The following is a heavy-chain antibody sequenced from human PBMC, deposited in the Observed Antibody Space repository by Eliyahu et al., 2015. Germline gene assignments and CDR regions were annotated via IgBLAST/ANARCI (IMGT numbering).Heavy chain of an antibody. D-gene: IGHD6-13*01. Sequence: QVQLVQSGAEVKKPGASVKVSCKASGYTFTNYGIXWVRQAPGQGLEWMGWISAYNGNTKYAQKLQDRVTMTTDTSTTTAYMELRSLRSDDTAVYYCARDSGSSSPGGDMDVWGKGTTVTVSS. J-gene: IGHJ6*03. V-gene: IGHV1-18*04. CDR3: ARDSGSSSPGGDMDV. CDR1: GYTFTNYG. CDR2: ISAYNGNT.